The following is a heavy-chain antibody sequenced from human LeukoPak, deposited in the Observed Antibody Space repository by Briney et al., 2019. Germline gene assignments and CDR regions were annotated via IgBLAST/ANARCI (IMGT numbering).Heavy chain of an antibody. CDR3: AKWSRNRPLYYFDY. Sequence: GGSLRLSCAASGFTFSTYSMNWVRQASGKGLEWVAAISSSDGNSKYYADSVKGRFTISRDNSKNTVYLQMNSLRADDTAVYYCAKWSRNRPLYYFDYWGQGTLVTVSS. CDR1: GFTFSTYS. V-gene: IGHV3-30*18. D-gene: IGHD3-3*01. J-gene: IGHJ4*02. CDR2: ISSSDGNSK.